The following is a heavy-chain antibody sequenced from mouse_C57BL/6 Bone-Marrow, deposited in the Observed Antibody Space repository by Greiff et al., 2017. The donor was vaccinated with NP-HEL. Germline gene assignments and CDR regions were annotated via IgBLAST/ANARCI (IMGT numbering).Heavy chain of an antibody. V-gene: IGHV1-80*01. J-gene: IGHJ2*01. CDR3: ARSRYFDY. CDR2: IYPGDGDT. CDR1: GYAFSSYW. Sequence: VKVVESGAELVKPGASVKISCKASGYAFSSYWMNWVKQRPGKGLEWIGQIYPGDGDTNYNGKFKGKATLTADKSSSTAYMQLSSLTSEDSAVYFCARSRYFDYWGQGTTLTVSS.